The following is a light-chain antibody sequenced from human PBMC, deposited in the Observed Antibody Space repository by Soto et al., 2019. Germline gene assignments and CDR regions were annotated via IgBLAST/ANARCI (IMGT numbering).Light chain of an antibody. CDR1: QIVGGDT. J-gene: IGKJ5*01. Sequence: EIVLTQSPATLSLSPGERATLSCRASQIVGGDTLAWFQQRPGQAPRLVIYGASSRATGIPDRFSGSGSGTDFTLTIARLEPEDFAVYYCKEYDGAPITFGLGTRLEIK. CDR3: KEYDGAPIT. V-gene: IGKV3-20*01. CDR2: GAS.